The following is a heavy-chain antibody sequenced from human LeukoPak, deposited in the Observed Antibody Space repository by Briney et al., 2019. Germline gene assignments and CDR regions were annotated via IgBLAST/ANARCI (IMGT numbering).Heavy chain of an antibody. CDR3: AREMNSSWHPGAFDL. J-gene: IGHJ3*01. CDR1: GHMLTAYG. Sequence: ASVKVSCKASGHMLTAYGVAWVRQAPGQGPEWMGWINGYNGDTNYAQKFQDRATMTTDTSTSTVYMELRSLRSDDTAVYYCAREMNSSWHPGAFDLWGQGTMVTVSS. V-gene: IGHV1-18*01. CDR2: INGYNGDT. D-gene: IGHD6-13*01.